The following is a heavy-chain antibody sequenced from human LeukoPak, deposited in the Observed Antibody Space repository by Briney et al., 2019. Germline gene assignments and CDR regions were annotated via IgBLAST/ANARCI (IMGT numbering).Heavy chain of an antibody. J-gene: IGHJ3*02. CDR3: AKGGDDSGSSSDVFGI. D-gene: IGHD1-26*01. CDR1: GFTFSSYG. CDR2: IWYDGSNK. Sequence: PVGSLRLSCAASGFTFSSYGMHWVRQAPGKGLEWVAIIWYDGSNKYYADSVKGRFTISRDNSKNTLYLQMNSLRAEDTAVYYCAKGGDDSGSSSDVFGIWGQGTMVTVSS. V-gene: IGHV3-33*06.